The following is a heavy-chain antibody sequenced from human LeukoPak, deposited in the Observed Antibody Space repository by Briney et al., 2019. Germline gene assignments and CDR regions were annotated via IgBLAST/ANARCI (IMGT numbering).Heavy chain of an antibody. CDR1: GFTFSSYS. CDR2: ISSSSSYI. V-gene: IGHV3-21*01. Sequence: GGSLRLSCAASGFTFSSYSMNWVRQAPGKGLEWVSSISSSSSYIYYADSVKGRFTISRDNAKNSLYLQMNSLRAEDTAVYYCAKVGLGEARRNQPSDYWGQGTLVTVSS. D-gene: IGHD1-14*01. CDR3: AKVGLGEARRNQPSDY. J-gene: IGHJ4*02.